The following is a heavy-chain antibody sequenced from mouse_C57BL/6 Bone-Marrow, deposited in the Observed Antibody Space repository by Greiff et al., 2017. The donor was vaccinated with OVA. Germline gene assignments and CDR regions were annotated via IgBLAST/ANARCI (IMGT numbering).Heavy chain of an antibody. D-gene: IGHD2-3*01. Sequence: QVQLQQSGAELVRPGTSVKLSCKASGYTFTSYWMHWVKQRPGQGLEWIGVIDPSDSYTNYNQKFKGKATLTVDTSSSTAYMQLSSLTSEDSAVYYCAKLSDGSYWGQGTLVTVSA. CDR2: IDPSDSYT. V-gene: IGHV1-59*01. CDR1: GYTFTSYW. J-gene: IGHJ3*01. CDR3: AKLSDGSY.